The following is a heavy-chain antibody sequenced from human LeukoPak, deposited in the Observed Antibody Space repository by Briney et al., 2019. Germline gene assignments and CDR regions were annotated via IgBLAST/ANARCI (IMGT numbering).Heavy chain of an antibody. CDR2: VSSGGDST. D-gene: IGHD6-13*01. CDR1: GFTFSSYG. CDR3: AKDGMALDSSWFDY. Sequence: GGTLRLSCAASGFTFSSYGMSWVRQAPGKGLEWVSAVSSGGDSTYYADSVKGRFTISRDNSRNTLYVQMDSLRAEDTAVYYCAKDGMALDSSWFDYWGQGTLVTVSS. J-gene: IGHJ4*02. V-gene: IGHV3-23*01.